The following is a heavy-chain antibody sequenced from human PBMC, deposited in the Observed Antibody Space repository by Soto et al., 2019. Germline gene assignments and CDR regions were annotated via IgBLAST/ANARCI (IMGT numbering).Heavy chain of an antibody. Sequence: ASVKVSCKASGYTFTSYGISWVRQAPGQGLEWMGWISAYNGNTNYAQKLQGRVTMTTDTSTSTAYMELRSLRSDDTAVYYCARREEYCSGGSCYPRRSFDYWGQGTLVTVSS. J-gene: IGHJ4*02. CDR3: ARREEYCSGGSCYPRRSFDY. V-gene: IGHV1-18*01. CDR1: GYTFTSYG. CDR2: ISAYNGNT. D-gene: IGHD2-15*01.